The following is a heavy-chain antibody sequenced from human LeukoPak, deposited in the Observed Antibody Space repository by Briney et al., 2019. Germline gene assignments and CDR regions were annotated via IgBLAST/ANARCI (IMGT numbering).Heavy chain of an antibody. V-gene: IGHV4-39*01. CDR1: GGSISSNTYF. J-gene: IGHJ5*02. CDR3: ATSDTVSTYNWFDP. CDR2: IRYSGST. D-gene: IGHD5/OR15-5a*01. Sequence: SETLSLTCNVSGGSISSNTYFWGWFRRPPGKGLEWIGSIRYSGSTYYNPSLKSRVTISVDTSNNQFSLHLTSLTAADTAVYYCATSDTVSTYNWFDPWGLGTLVTVS.